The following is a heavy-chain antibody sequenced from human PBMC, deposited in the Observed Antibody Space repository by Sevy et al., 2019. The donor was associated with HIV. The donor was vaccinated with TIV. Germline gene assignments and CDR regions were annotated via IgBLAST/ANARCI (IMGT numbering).Heavy chain of an antibody. CDR2: ISGSGDST. CDR1: AFSFNTYA. D-gene: IGHD3-16*01. J-gene: IGHJ4*02. V-gene: IGHV3-23*01. CDR3: AKPRGLFYLDY. Sequence: GGSLRLSCAASAFSFNTYAMSWVRRAPGKGLEWVSTISGSGDSTCYSDSVKGRFTISRDNSKNTLYLQMNSLRAEDTAVYYCAKPRGLFYLDYWGQGTLVTVSS.